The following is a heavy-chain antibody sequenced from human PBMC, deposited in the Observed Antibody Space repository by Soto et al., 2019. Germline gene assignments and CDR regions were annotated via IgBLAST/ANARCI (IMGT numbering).Heavy chain of an antibody. D-gene: IGHD2-15*01. CDR1: GGTFSSYT. CDR3: AREREGAYCSGGGCYLGDCFDP. V-gene: IGHV1-69*08. CDR2: IIPILGIA. J-gene: IGHJ5*02. Sequence: QVQLVQSGAEVKKPGSSVKVSCKASGGTFSSYTISWVRQAPGQGLEWMGRIIPILGIANYAQKFQGRVTITADKSTSTAYMELSSLRSEDTAVYYCAREREGAYCSGGGCYLGDCFDPWGQGTLVTVSS.